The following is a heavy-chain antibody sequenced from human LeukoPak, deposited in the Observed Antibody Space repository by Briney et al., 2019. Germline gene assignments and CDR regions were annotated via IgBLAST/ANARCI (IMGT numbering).Heavy chain of an antibody. V-gene: IGHV3-30-3*01. CDR1: GFTFSSYA. J-gene: IGHJ4*02. Sequence: PGGSLRLSCAVSGFTFSSYAMHWVRQAPGKGLEWVAVISYDGSNKYYADSVKGRFTISRDNSKNTLYLQMNSLRAEDTAVYYCARNDYGDQDYFDYWGQGTLVTVSS. CDR2: ISYDGSNK. CDR3: ARNDYGDQDYFDY. D-gene: IGHD4-17*01.